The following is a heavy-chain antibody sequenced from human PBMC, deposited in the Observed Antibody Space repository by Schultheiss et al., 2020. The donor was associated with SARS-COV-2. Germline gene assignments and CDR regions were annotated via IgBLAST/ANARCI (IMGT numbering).Heavy chain of an antibody. Sequence: GESLKISCKGSGYSFTNYWIVWVRQMPGKGLEWMGIIYPGDSDTRYSPSFQGQVTISADKSISTAYLQWSSLKASDTAMYYCARVGYCSSTSCYPKNYWYVDLWGRGTLVTVSS. J-gene: IGHJ2*01. D-gene: IGHD2-2*01. CDR3: ARVGYCSSTSCYPKNYWYVDL. CDR2: IYPGDSDT. V-gene: IGHV5-51*01. CDR1: GYSFTNYW.